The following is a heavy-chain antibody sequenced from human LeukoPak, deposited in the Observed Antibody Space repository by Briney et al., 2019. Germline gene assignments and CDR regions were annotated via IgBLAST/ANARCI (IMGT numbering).Heavy chain of an antibody. V-gene: IGHV4-38-2*02. D-gene: IGHD2-2*01. CDR3: ARGWVVPAAMDY. Sequence: PSETLSLTCTVSGYSISSGYYWGWIRQPPGKGLEWIGSIYHSGSTYYNPSLKSRVTISVDTSKNQFSLKLSSVTAADTAVYYCARGWVVPAAMDYWGQGTLVTVSS. CDR1: GYSISSGYY. J-gene: IGHJ4*02. CDR2: IYHSGST.